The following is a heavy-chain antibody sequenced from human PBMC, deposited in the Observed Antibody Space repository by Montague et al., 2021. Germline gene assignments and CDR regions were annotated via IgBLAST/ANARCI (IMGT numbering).Heavy chain of an antibody. V-gene: IGHV4-38-2*02. CDR1: RSLINSDYY. J-gene: IGHJ6*03. CDR3: ARERDLYYYMDI. CDR2: VTHGGRT. Sequence: SATLSLTCTVSRSLINSDYYWGWILQPPGRRLEWMGSVTHGGRTYYNPSLKSRLTISVDTTNNHFSLKMSSVTAADTAMYYCARERDLYYYMDIWGKGTTVTVSS.